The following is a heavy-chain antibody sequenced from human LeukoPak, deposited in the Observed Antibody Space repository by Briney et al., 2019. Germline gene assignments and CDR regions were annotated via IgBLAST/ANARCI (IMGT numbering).Heavy chain of an antibody. J-gene: IGHJ4*02. Sequence: PGGSLRLSCGASGFPFRGYWMSWVRQAPGKGLEWVANIHKDGSAKRYVDSVKGRFTISRDNAKSSLYLQMNSLRDEDTAAYYCTRDRGFGADDYWGQGSLVSVSS. V-gene: IGHV3-7*01. CDR2: IHKDGSAK. D-gene: IGHD3-10*01. CDR1: GFPFRGYW. CDR3: TRDRGFGADDY.